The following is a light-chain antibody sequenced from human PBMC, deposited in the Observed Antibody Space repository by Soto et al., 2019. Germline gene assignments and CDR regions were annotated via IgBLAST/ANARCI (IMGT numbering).Light chain of an antibody. V-gene: IGKV1-39*01. Sequence: DIQMTQSPSSLSASVGDRFTITFLASQSISSYLNWYQQKQGKAPKXXIYAASSLQSGVPSRFSGSGSGTDFTLTISSLKPEDFATYYCQQSYSTLWTFGQGTKVDIK. CDR2: AAS. CDR3: QQSYSTLWT. J-gene: IGKJ1*01. CDR1: QSISSY.